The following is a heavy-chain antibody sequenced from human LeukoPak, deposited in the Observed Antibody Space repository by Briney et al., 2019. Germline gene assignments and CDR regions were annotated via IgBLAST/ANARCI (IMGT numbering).Heavy chain of an antibody. J-gene: IGHJ4*02. CDR2: ISGSSRYR. D-gene: IGHD4-17*01. CDR3: ARRLNNGDYGNDY. V-gene: IGHV3-21*01. CDR1: GFTFSTYS. Sequence: GGSLRLSCAASGFTFSTYSMTWVRQAPGKWLEWVSTISGSSRYRYFADSGRGRFTIFRDNAKNSLYLQMNSLRAEDTARYYCARRLNNGDYGNDYWGQGTLVTVSS.